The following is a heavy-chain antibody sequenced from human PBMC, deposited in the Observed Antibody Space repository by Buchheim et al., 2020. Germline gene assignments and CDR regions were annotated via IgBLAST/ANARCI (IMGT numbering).Heavy chain of an antibody. CDR3: ARAPRITIFGVVTLNWFDP. CDR2: INHSGST. J-gene: IGHJ5*02. D-gene: IGHD3-3*01. Sequence: QVQLQQWGAGLLKPSETLSLTCAVYGGSFSGYYWSWIRQPPGKGLEWIGEINHSGSTNYNPSLKSRVTISVDTSKNQFSLKLSSVTAADTAVYYCARAPRITIFGVVTLNWFDPWGQGTL. V-gene: IGHV4-34*01. CDR1: GGSFSGYY.